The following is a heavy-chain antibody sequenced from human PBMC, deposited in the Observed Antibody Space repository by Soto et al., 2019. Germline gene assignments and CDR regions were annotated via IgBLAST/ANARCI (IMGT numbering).Heavy chain of an antibody. CDR2: INHSGST. CDR1: GGSFSGYY. V-gene: IGHV4-34*01. J-gene: IGHJ5*02. Sequence: SATLSLTCAVYGGSFSGYYWSWIRQPPGKGLEWIGEINHSGSTNYNPSLKSRVTISVDTSKNQFSLKLSSVTAADTAVYYCARGGVYYDSSGYYSYNWFDPWGQGTLVT. CDR3: ARGGVYYDSSGYYSYNWFDP. D-gene: IGHD3-22*01.